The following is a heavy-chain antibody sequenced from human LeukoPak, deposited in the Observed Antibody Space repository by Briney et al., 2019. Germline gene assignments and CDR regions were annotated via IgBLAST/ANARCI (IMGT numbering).Heavy chain of an antibody. D-gene: IGHD3-3*01. CDR3: ARDQEDYDFWSEDAFDI. J-gene: IGHJ3*02. Sequence: ASVKVSCKASGYTFTSYGISWVRQAPGQGLEWMGWISAYNGNTNYAQKLQGRVTMTTDTSTSTAYMELRSLRSDDTAVYHCARDQEDYDFWSEDAFDIWGQGTMVTVSS. CDR1: GYTFTSYG. CDR2: ISAYNGNT. V-gene: IGHV1-18*01.